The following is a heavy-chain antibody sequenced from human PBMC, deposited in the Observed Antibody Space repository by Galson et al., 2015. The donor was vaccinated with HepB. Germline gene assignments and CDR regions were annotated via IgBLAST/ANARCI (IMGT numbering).Heavy chain of an antibody. CDR1: GVSINGNNFY. CDR2: IYYRGAT. J-gene: IGHJ4*02. V-gene: IGHV4-39*02. D-gene: IGHD4-23*01. CDR3: ARDAAFGGNSFDY. Sequence: SETLSLTCTVSGVSINGNNFYWGWIRQPPGKGLEWIGNIYYRGATYYNPSLKSRVIISVDTTKNQFSLRLNSVTAADTAVYLCARDAAFGGNSFDYWGQGTLVTVSS.